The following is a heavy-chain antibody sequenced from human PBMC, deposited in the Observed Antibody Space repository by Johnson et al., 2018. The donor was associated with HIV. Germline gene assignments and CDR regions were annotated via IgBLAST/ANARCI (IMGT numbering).Heavy chain of an antibody. CDR1: GFTFSSYA. CDR2: ISYDGSNK. D-gene: IGHD3-22*01. J-gene: IGHJ3*02. CDR3: ARADWGYDSSAFDAFDI. Sequence: QVQLVESGGGVVQPGRSLRLSCAASGFTFSSYAMHWVRQAPGKGLEWVAVISYDGSNKNYADSVKGRFAFSRDNSKNKLYRQMNSLRGEDTAVYYCARADWGYDSSAFDAFDIWGQGTMVTVSS. V-gene: IGHV3-30*09.